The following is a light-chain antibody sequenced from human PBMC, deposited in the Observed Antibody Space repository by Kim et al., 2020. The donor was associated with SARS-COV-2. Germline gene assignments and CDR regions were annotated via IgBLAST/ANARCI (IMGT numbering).Light chain of an antibody. CDR2: GAS. V-gene: IGKV3-15*01. CDR1: QSVTTN. J-gene: IGKJ4*01. CDR3: QQYNNWPLT. Sequence: EIVMTQSPATLSVSPGNRVTLSCRASQSVTTNLAWYQQKPGQAPRLLIYGASTRASGFPARFSGSGSGTEFTLIISSLQSEDFAVYYCQQYNNWPLTFGGGTKVEIK.